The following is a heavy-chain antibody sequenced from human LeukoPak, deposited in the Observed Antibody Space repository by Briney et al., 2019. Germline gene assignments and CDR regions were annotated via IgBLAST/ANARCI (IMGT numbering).Heavy chain of an antibody. V-gene: IGHV3-48*03. CDR1: GFTFSSYE. J-gene: IGHJ4*02. Sequence: GGSLRLSCAASGFTFSSYEMNWVRQAPGKGLEWVSYISSSGSTIYYADSVKGRFTISRDNAKNSLYLQMNSLRAEDTAVYYCAREGGSGWYYFDYWGQGTLVTVSS. CDR2: ISSSGSTI. CDR3: AREGGSGWYYFDY. D-gene: IGHD6-19*01.